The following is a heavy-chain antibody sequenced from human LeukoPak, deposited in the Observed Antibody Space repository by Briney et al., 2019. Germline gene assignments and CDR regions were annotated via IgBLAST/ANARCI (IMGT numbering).Heavy chain of an antibody. CDR1: GGSFSGYY. D-gene: IGHD6-13*01. V-gene: IGHV4-34*01. CDR2: INHSGST. Sequence: SETLSLTCAVYGGSFSGYYWSWIRQPPGKGLEWIGEINHSGSTNYNPSLKSRVTISVDTSKNQFSLKLSSVTAADTAVYYCARGMIGYSSSWYSGGSYFDYWGQGTLVTVSS. CDR3: ARGMIGYSSSWYSGGSYFDY. J-gene: IGHJ4*02.